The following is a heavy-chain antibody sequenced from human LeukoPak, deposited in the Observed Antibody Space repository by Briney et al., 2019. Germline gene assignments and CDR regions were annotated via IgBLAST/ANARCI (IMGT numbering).Heavy chain of an antibody. V-gene: IGHV3-9*01. CDR3: AKTRNSFYYYVMDV. D-gene: IGHD1-14*01. Sequence: PGGSLRLSCAASGFTFDDYAMHWVRQAPGKGLEWVSGISWNSGSIGYADSVKGRFTISRDNSKNSLYLQINSLKTEDTALYYCAKTRNSFYYYVMDVWGQGTTVTVSS. J-gene: IGHJ6*02. CDR1: GFTFDDYA. CDR2: ISWNSGSI.